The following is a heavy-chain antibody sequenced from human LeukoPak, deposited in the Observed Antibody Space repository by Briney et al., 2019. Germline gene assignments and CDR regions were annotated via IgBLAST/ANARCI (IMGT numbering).Heavy chain of an antibody. V-gene: IGHV3-21*01. CDR3: ARGGRGGGYYGSGSYFDY. J-gene: IGHJ4*02. Sequence: GGSLRLSCAASGFNFSSYAMHWVRQAPGKGLEWVSSISSSSSYIYYADSVKGRFTISRDNAKNSLYLQMNSLRAEDTAVYYCARGGRGGGYYGSGSYFDYWGQGTLVTVSS. CDR2: ISSSSSYI. CDR1: GFNFSSYA. D-gene: IGHD3-10*01.